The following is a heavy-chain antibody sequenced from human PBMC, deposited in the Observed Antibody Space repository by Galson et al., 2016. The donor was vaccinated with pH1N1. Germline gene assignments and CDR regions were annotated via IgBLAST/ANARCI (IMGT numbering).Heavy chain of an antibody. CDR3: ILMSRGNALNM. V-gene: IGHV1-2*02. CDR1: GYIFTNYY. D-gene: IGHD3-10*01. Sequence: SVKVSCKASGYIFTNYYIHWVRQAPGQGLEWMGWINPNSGGTKFPQKFQGRVTMTRDTSITTAYMDLSSLRSDDTAVYYCILMSRGNALNMWGQGTMATVSS. J-gene: IGHJ3*02. CDR2: INPNSGGT.